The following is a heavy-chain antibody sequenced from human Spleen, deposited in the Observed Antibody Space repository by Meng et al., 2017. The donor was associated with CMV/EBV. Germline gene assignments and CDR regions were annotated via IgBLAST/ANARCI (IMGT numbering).Heavy chain of an antibody. D-gene: IGHD3-10*01. Sequence: GESLKISCAASGFTFSPYTMNWVRQAPGKGLEWVSSIGSSGNYVYYADSVKGRFTISRDNAKNSLYLQMNSLRAEDTAVYYCARDSPDGSGYYLYYGMDVWGQGTTVTVSS. CDR3: ARDSPDGSGYYLYYGMDV. CDR2: IGSSGNYV. J-gene: IGHJ6*02. V-gene: IGHV3-21*01. CDR1: GFTFSPYT.